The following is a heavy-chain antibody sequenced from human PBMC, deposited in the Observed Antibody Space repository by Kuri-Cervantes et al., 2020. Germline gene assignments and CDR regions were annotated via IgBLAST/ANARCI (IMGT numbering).Heavy chain of an antibody. CDR1: GFSFPSSA. CDR3: ARGRIRGRLGDYIWGSYPEYFDY. J-gene: IGHJ4*02. CDR2: IVVGSGKT. Sequence: SVKVSCKASGFSFPSSAVQWVRQARGQRLEWIGWIVVGSGKTNYAQKFQGRVTMTRNTSISTAYMELSSLRSEDTAVYYCARGRIRGRLGDYIWGSYPEYFDYWGQGTLVTVSS. V-gene: IGHV1-58*01. D-gene: IGHD3-16*02.